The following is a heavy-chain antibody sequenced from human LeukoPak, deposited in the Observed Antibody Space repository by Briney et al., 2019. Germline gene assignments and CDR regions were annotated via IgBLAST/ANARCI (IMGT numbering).Heavy chain of an antibody. CDR1: GFTFSSYA. J-gene: IGHJ4*02. D-gene: IGHD2-15*01. CDR3: AKDDLGYCSGGSCYYDY. V-gene: IGHV3-23*01. CDR2: ISGSGGST. Sequence: QTGGSLRHSCAASGFTFSSYAMSWVRQAPGKGLEWVSAISGSGGSTYYADSVKGRFTISRDNSKNTLYLQMNSLRAEDTAVYYCAKDDLGYCSGGSCYYDYWGQGTLVTVSS.